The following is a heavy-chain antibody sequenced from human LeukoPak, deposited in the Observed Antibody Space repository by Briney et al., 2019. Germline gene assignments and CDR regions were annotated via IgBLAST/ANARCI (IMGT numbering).Heavy chain of an antibody. CDR3: ARQLYPQGWFDP. V-gene: IGHV3-73*01. CDR2: IRSKANSYAT. J-gene: IGHJ5*02. Sequence: GGSLRLSCAASGFTFSGSAMHWVRQASGKGLEWVGRIRSKANSYATAYAASVKGRFTISRDDSKNTAYLQMNSLKTEDTAVYYCARQLYPQGWFDPWGQGTLVTVSS. CDR1: GFTFSGSA.